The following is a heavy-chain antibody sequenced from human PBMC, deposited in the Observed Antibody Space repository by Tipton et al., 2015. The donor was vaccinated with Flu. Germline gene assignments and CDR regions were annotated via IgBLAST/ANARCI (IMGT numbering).Heavy chain of an antibody. V-gene: IGHV3-33*01. CDR1: GFTFVTFG. CDR3: ARDGPEWNYFAYMDA. D-gene: IGHD3-3*01. CDR2: IWYDGSKT. J-gene: IGHJ6*03. Sequence: SLRLSCAASGFTFVTFGMHWVRLAPGKGLEWVSFIWYDGSKTYYADFVKGRFTISRDDSKNTVYLQMNSLTAEDTAVYFCARDGPEWNYFAYMDAWGKGTAVTVSS.